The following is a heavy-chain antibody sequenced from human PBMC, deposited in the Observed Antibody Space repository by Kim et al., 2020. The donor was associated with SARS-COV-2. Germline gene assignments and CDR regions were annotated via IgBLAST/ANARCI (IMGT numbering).Heavy chain of an antibody. V-gene: IGHV3-9*01. CDR2: ISWNSGSI. Sequence: GGSLRLSCAASGFTFGDYAMHWVRQAPGKGLEWVSGISWNSGSIGYADSVKGRFTISRDNAKNSLYLQMNSLRAEDTALYYCAKDIRITIFGVVINNDAFDIWGQGTMVTVSS. D-gene: IGHD3-3*01. J-gene: IGHJ3*02. CDR3: AKDIRITIFGVVINNDAFDI. CDR1: GFTFGDYA.